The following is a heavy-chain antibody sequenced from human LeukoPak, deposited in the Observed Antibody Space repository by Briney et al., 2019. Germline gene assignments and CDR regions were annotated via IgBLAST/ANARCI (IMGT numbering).Heavy chain of an antibody. Sequence: GGSLRLSCAASGFSVSSNYVSWVRQAPGKGLEWVANIKQDGTETYYEDSVKGRFTISRDNAKNSVYLQMNSLRAEDTAVYYCARLRSYYCDSSGYKDAFDIWGQGTIVTVSS. CDR2: IKQDGTET. CDR1: GFSVSSNY. V-gene: IGHV3-7*02. D-gene: IGHD3-22*01. CDR3: ARLRSYYCDSSGYKDAFDI. J-gene: IGHJ3*02.